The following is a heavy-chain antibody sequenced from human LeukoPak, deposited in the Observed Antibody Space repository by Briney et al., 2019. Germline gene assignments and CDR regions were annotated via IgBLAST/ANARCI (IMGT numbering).Heavy chain of an antibody. CDR3: ARGEKWELLIDY. CDR2: INHSGST. D-gene: IGHD1-26*01. J-gene: IGHJ4*02. Sequence: SETLSLTCAVYGGSFSGYYWSWIRQPPGKGLEWIGEINHSGSTNYNPSLKSRVTISVDTSKNQFSLRLSSVTAADTAVYYCARGEKWELLIDYWGQGTLVTVSS. V-gene: IGHV4-34*01. CDR1: GGSFSGYY.